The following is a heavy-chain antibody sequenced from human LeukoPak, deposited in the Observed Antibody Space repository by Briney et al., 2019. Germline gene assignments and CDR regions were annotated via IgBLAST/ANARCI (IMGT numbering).Heavy chain of an antibody. V-gene: IGHV4-39*01. CDR3: ARIDYDILTGYS. D-gene: IGHD3-9*01. CDR2: MFYSGST. CDR1: GGSISSSNYS. J-gene: IGHJ5*02. Sequence: SETLSLTCTVSGGSISSSNYSWGWLRQPPGKGLEWIGSMFYSGSTYYNPSLKSRVTISADMSKNQFSLKLSSVTAADTAVYYCARIDYDILTGYSWGQGTLVTVSS.